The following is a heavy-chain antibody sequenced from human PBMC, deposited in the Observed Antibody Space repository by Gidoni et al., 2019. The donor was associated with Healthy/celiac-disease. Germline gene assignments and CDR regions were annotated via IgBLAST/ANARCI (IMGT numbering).Heavy chain of an antibody. CDR3: AKDNAPLLGMDV. Sequence: QVQLVESGGGVVQPGRSLRLSCAASGFTFSSYGMHWVRQAPGKGLEWVAVISYDGSNKYYADSVKGRFTISRDNSKNTLYLQINSLRAEDTAVYYCAKDNAPLLGMDVWGQGTTVTVSS. CDR2: ISYDGSNK. D-gene: IGHD2-2*01. J-gene: IGHJ6*02. CDR1: GFTFSSYG. V-gene: IGHV3-30*18.